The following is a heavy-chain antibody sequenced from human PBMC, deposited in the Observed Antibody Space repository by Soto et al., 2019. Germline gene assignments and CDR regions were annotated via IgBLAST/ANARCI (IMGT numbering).Heavy chain of an antibody. D-gene: IGHD6-13*01. CDR3: ARMDSSSWYAFDI. CDR2: IYYSGST. Sequence: LSLTCTVSGGSISSGDYYWSWIRQPPGKGLEWIGYIYYSGSTYYNPSLKSRVTISVDTSKNQFSLKLSSVTAADTAVYYCARMDSSSWYAFDIWGQGTMVTVSS. V-gene: IGHV4-30-4*01. J-gene: IGHJ3*02. CDR1: GGSISSGDYY.